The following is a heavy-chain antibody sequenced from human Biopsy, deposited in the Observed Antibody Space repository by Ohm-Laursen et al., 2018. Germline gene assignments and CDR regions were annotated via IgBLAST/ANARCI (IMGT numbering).Heavy chain of an antibody. CDR1: GGSFTGHY. CDR3: ARGSNEYGGLYFPH. CDR2: ISYTGYT. V-gene: IGHV4-59*11. D-gene: IGHD4-23*01. Sequence: SQTLSLTCTVSGGSFTGHYWSWIRQPPGKGLEWIGHISYTGYTSYNASLKSRVTISVDTFRNHFSLRLSSLTAADTAVYYCARGSNEYGGLYFPHWGQGTLVTVSS. J-gene: IGHJ1*01.